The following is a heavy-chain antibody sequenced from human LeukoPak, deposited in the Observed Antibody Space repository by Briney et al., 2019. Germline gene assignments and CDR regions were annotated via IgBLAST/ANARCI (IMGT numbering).Heavy chain of an antibody. V-gene: IGHV3-23*01. D-gene: IGHD1-26*01. CDR2: ISGSGGSS. CDR3: AKAGSYGPYNWFDP. J-gene: IGHJ5*02. Sequence: PGRSLRLSCAASGFTFSSYGMHWVRQAPGKGLEWVSAISGSGGSSYYADSVKGRFTISRDNSKNTLYLQMNSLRAEDTAVYYCAKAGSYGPYNWFDPWGQGTLVTVSS. CDR1: GFTFSSYG.